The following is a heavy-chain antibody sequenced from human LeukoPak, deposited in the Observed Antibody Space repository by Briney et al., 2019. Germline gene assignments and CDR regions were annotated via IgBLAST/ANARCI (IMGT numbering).Heavy chain of an antibody. V-gene: IGHV6-1*01. CDR1: GDSVSSNRAA. D-gene: IGHD3-16*02. CDR2: TYYRSKWYN. CDR3: ARDRYDYIWGSYRRSGAFDI. Sequence: SQTLSLTCAISGDSVSSNRAAWNWIRQSPSRGLEWLGRTYYRSKWYNDYAVSVKSRITINPDTSKNQFSPQLNSVTPEDTAVYYCARDRYDYIWGSYRRSGAFDIWGQGTMVTVSS. J-gene: IGHJ3*02.